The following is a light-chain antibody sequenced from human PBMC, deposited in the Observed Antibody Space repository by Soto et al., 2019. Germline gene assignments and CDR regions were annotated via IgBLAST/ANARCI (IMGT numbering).Light chain of an antibody. CDR2: LGF. V-gene: IGKV2-28*01. J-gene: IGKJ2*01. CDR3: MQSLQAPT. CDR1: QSLLHGNGHNY. Sequence: DLVMTQSPLSLPVTPGEPASISCRSSQSLLHGNGHNYLDWYLQKPGQSPQLLIYLGFNRASGVPDRFSGSGSGTDFTLKISRVEAEDVGLYYCMQSLQAPTFGQGTKLEIK.